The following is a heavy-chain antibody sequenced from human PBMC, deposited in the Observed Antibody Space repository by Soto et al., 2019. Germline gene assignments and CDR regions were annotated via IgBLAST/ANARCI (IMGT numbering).Heavy chain of an antibody. J-gene: IGHJ6*02. CDR3: ARLGYSSSWMPLSYYYYGMDV. Sequence: SETLSLTCAVYGGSFSGYYWSWIRQPPGKGLEWIGEINHSGSTNYNPSLKSRGTISGDTAKNQFSLKLSSVTAADTAVYYCARLGYSSSWMPLSYYYYGMDVWGQGTTVTVSS. CDR2: INHSGST. D-gene: IGHD6-13*01. V-gene: IGHV4-34*01. CDR1: GGSFSGYY.